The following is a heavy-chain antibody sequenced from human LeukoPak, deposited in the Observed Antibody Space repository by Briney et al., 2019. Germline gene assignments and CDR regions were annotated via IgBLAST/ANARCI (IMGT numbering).Heavy chain of an antibody. CDR3: ATGVAAAGTAGDY. D-gene: IGHD6-13*01. CDR2: FDPEDGET. J-gene: IGHJ4*02. CDR1: GYTLTELS. Sequence: VSVKVSCKVSGYTLTELSMHWVRQAPGKGLEWMGGFDPEDGETIYAQKFQGRVTMTEDTSTDTAYMELSSLRSEDTAVYYCATGVAAAGTAGDYWGQGTLVTVSS. V-gene: IGHV1-24*01.